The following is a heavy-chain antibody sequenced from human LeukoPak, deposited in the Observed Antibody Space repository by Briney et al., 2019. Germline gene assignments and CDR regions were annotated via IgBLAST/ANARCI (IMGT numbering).Heavy chain of an antibody. V-gene: IGHV3-53*01. J-gene: IGHJ4*02. CDR1: GFTVITND. CDR3: ARGVEPLAANTLAY. CDR2: LYSDGNT. D-gene: IGHD1-14*01. Sequence: GGSLGLSCAASGFTVITNDMTWVRQAPGKGLDGVSVLYSDGNTKYADSVQGRFTISRDNSKNTLYLEMNSLSPDDTAVYYCARGVEPLAANTLAYWGQGTLVTVSS.